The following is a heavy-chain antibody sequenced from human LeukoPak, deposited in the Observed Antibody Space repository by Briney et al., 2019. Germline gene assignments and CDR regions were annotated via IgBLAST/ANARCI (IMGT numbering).Heavy chain of an antibody. CDR2: IFYSGDT. Sequence: SETLSLTCTVSGGSFSNYYWTWIRQPPGRGLEWIGYIFYSGDTNYNPSLKSRVTMSLDTSKNQFSLKLSSVTAADTAVYYCTRDGPRSSGYPDNWGQGTLVTVSS. D-gene: IGHD3-22*01. CDR1: GGSFSNYY. V-gene: IGHV4-59*12. J-gene: IGHJ4*02. CDR3: TRDGPRSSGYPDN.